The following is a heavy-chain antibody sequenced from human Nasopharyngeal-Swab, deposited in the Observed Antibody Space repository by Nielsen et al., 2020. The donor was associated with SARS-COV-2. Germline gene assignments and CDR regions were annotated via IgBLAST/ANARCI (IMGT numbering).Heavy chain of an antibody. CDR2: IIPIFGTA. CDR3: AREGAHYYDSSGYFSHDY. J-gene: IGHJ4*02. Sequence: WVRQAPGQGLEWMGGIIPIFGTANYAQKFQGRVTITADESTRTAYMEPSSLRSEDTAMYYCAREGAHYYDSSGYFSHDYWGQGTLVTVSS. V-gene: IGHV1-69*01. D-gene: IGHD3-22*01.